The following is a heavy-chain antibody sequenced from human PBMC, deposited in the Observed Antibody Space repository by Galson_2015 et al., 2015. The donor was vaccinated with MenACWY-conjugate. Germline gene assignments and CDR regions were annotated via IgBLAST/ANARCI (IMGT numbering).Heavy chain of an antibody. CDR1: GFTFSSYG. V-gene: IGHV3-30*18. D-gene: IGHD6-13*01. J-gene: IGHJ4*02. Sequence: SLRLSCAASGFTFSSYGMHWVRQAPGKGLEWVAVISYDGSNKYYADSVKGRFTISRDNSKNTLYLQMNSLRAEDTAVYYCAKTPDSSWPTEFDYWGQGTLVTVSS. CDR3: AKTPDSSWPTEFDY. CDR2: ISYDGSNK.